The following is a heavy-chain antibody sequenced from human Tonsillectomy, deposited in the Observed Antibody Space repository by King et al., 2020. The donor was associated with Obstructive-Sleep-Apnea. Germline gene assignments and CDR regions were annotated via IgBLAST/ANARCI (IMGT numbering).Heavy chain of an antibody. J-gene: IGHJ4*02. CDR2: INTNTGNP. Sequence: QGQLVQSGSELKKPGASVKVSCKASGYTFTSYAMNWVRQAPGQGLAWRGCINTNTGNPTYAQGFTGRFVFSLDTSVSTAYLQISSLKAEDTAVYYCARPTYYYDSSGYLPFEYWGQGTLVTVSS. D-gene: IGHD3-22*01. CDR1: GYTFTSYA. V-gene: IGHV7-4-1*02. CDR3: ARPTYYYDSSGYLPFEY.